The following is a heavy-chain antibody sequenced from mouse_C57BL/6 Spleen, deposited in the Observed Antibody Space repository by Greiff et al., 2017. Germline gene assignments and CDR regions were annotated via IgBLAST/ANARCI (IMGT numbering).Heavy chain of an antibody. D-gene: IGHD1-1*01. Sequence: VQVVESGPGLVAPSQSLSITCTVSGFSLTSYGVHWVRQPPGKGLEWLVVIWSDGSTTYNSALKSRLSISKDNSKSQVFLKMNSLQTDDTAMYYSARHDYGSHYAMDYWGQGTSVTVSS. CDR3: ARHDYGSHYAMDY. V-gene: IGHV2-6-1*01. CDR2: IWSDGST. J-gene: IGHJ4*01. CDR1: GFSLTSYG.